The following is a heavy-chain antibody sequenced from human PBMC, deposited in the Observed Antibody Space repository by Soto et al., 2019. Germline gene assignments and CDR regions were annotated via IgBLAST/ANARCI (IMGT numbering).Heavy chain of an antibody. CDR2: INPNSGGT. Sequence: QVQLVQSGAEVKKPGASVKVSCKASGYTFTGYYMHWVRQAPGQGLEWMGWINPNSGGTNYAQKFQGRVTMTRDTSISTAYMELRRLRSDDTAVYYCARVTYYYDILTGMTPNAFDIWGKGTMVTVSS. V-gene: IGHV1-2*02. CDR3: ARVTYYYDILTGMTPNAFDI. J-gene: IGHJ3*02. CDR1: GYTFTGYY. D-gene: IGHD3-9*01.